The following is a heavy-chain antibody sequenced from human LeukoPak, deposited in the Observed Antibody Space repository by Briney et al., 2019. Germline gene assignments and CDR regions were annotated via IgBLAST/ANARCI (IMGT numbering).Heavy chain of an antibody. CDR3: ARGLGYFDL. CDR2: IYYSGST. CDR1: GGSISSGDYF. Sequence: SQTLSLTCTVSGGSISSGDYFWSWIRQPPGKGLEWIGYIYYSGSTYYNPSLKSRVTISLDTSKNQFSLKLTSVTAADTAVYFCARGLGYFDLWGRGTLVTVSP. J-gene: IGHJ2*01. V-gene: IGHV4-30-4*01.